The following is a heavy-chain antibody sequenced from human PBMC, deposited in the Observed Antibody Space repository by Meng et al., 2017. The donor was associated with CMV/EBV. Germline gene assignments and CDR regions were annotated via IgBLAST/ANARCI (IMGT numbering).Heavy chain of an antibody. D-gene: IGHD6-6*01. CDR2: INHSGST. CDR1: GGSFRGSY. V-gene: IGHV4-34*01. Sequence: SQTPSLTCAVHGGSFRGSYWSWIHQPPGKGLEWIGEINHSGSTNYNPSLKSRVTISVDTSKNQFSLKLSSVTAADTAVYYCARGLSSSSFDYWGQGTLVTVSS. CDR3: ARGLSSSSFDY. J-gene: IGHJ4*02.